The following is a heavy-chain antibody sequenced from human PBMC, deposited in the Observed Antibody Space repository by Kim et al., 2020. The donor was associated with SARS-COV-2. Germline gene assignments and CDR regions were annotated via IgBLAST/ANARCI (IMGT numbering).Heavy chain of an antibody. D-gene: IGHD3-16*01. V-gene: IGHV4-59*01. CDR3: AKSSWGTDRYFDL. CDR2: IYYGGAT. CDR1: GGSFGSFY. J-gene: IGHJ2*01. Sequence: SETLSLTCTVSGGSFGSFYWTWIRQPPGKELEWLGFIYYGGATDYNPSLKGRANIAINTSKNQFSLTLKSVTAADTAVYFCAKSSWGTDRYFDLWCRGT.